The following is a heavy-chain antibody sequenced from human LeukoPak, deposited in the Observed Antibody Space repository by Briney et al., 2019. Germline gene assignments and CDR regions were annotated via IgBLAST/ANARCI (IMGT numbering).Heavy chain of an antibody. CDR1: GFTFSSYS. Sequence: GGSLRLSCAAPGFTFSSYSMNWVRQAPGKGLEWVSYISSSSSTIYYADSVKGRFTISRDNAKNSLYLQMNSLRDEDTAVYYCARECLSGTGDYGGDDAFDIWGQGTMVTVSS. D-gene: IGHD4-17*01. CDR3: ARECLSGTGDYGGDDAFDI. V-gene: IGHV3-48*02. CDR2: ISSSSSTI. J-gene: IGHJ3*02.